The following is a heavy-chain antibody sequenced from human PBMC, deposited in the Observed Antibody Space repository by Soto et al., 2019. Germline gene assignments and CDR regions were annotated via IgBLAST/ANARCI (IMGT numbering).Heavy chain of an antibody. V-gene: IGHV3-30*18. J-gene: IGHJ6*02. CDR1: GFTFSSYG. Sequence: GGSLRLSCAASGFTFSSYGMHWVRQAPGKGLEWVAVISYDGSNKYYADSVKGRFTISRDNSKNTLYLQMNSLRAEDTAVYYCAKTKADDFWSGYHEIYYYYYGMEGWGQGTTVTVSS. CDR2: ISYDGSNK. CDR3: AKTKADDFWSGYHEIYYYYYGMEG. D-gene: IGHD3-3*01.